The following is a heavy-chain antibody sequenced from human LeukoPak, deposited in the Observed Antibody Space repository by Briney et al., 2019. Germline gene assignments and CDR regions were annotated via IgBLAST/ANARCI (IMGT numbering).Heavy chain of an antibody. D-gene: IGHD6-6*01. CDR2: ISTDGSST. Sequence: QPGGSLRLSCAASGFTFSSYWTHWVRQAPGKGLVWVSRISTDGSSTNSADSVKGRFTISRDNAKNTLYLQMNSLRAEDTAVYYCVREYSSSSGRAFDIWGQGTMVTVSP. V-gene: IGHV3-74*01. CDR1: GFTFSSYW. J-gene: IGHJ3*02. CDR3: VREYSSSSGRAFDI.